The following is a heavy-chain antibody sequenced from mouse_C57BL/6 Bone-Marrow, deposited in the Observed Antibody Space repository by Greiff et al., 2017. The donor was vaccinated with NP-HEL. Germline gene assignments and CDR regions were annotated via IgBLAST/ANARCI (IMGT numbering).Heavy chain of an antibody. CDR3: ARGRWLLGFDY. V-gene: IGHV1-61*01. D-gene: IGHD2-3*01. J-gene: IGHJ2*01. Sequence: QVQLKESGAELARPGASVKLSCKASGYTFTSYWMDWVKQRPGQGLEWIGNIYPSDSETHYNQKFKDKATLTVDKSSSTAYMQLSSLTSEDSAVYYCARGRWLLGFDYWGQGTTLTVSS. CDR2: IYPSDSET. CDR1: GYTFTSYW.